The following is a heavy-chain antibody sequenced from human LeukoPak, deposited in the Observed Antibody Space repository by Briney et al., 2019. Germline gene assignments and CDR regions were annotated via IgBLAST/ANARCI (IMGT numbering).Heavy chain of an antibody. J-gene: IGHJ6*02. Sequence: PGGSLRLSCEASGFTFGSYAMSWVRQAPGKGLEWVSAISGSGGSTYYADSVKGRFTISRDNSKNTLYLQANSLRAEDTAVYYCAKGQGDQQLVLYYFYHGMDVWGQGTTVIVSS. CDR1: GFTFGSYA. V-gene: IGHV3-23*01. CDR2: ISGSGGST. CDR3: AKGQGDQQLVLYYFYHGMDV. D-gene: IGHD6-13*01.